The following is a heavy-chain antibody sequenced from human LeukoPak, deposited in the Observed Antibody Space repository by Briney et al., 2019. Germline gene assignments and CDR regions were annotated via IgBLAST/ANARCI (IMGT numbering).Heavy chain of an antibody. J-gene: IGHJ6*03. Sequence: SQTQSLTCTVSGGSISSGDYYWRWIRQPPGKGLEWIGYIYYSGSTYYNPSLKSRVTISVDTSKNQFSLKLSSVTAADTAVYYCAREAHPEAVQLWYYMDVWGKGTTVTVSS. CDR2: IYYSGST. CDR3: AREAHPEAVQLWYYMDV. D-gene: IGHD5-18*01. CDR1: GGSISSGDYY. V-gene: IGHV4-30-4*08.